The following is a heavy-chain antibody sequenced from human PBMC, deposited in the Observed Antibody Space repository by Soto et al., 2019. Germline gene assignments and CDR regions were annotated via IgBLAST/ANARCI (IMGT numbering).Heavy chain of an antibody. CDR1: GFTFSSYA. J-gene: IGHJ6*02. D-gene: IGHD6-13*01. V-gene: IGHV3-30-3*01. CDR2: ISYDGSNK. Sequence: QVQLVESGGGVVQPGRSLRLSCAASGFTFSSYAMHWVRQAPGKGLEWVAVISYDGSNKYYADSVKGRFTIPRDNSKNTLYLQMNSLRAEDTAVYYCARTVSSSWFYYYYYGMDVWGQGTTVTVSS. CDR3: ARTVSSSWFYYYYYGMDV.